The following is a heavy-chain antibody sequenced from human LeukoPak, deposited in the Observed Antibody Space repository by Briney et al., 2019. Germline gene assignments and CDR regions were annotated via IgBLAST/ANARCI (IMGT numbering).Heavy chain of an antibody. Sequence: PSETLSLTCTVSGGSISSYYSSWIRQPARKGLECIGRIYTSGSTYYNPSLKSRVTISVDTSKNQFSLKLSSVTAADTAVYYCALISSMVTYYFDYWGQGTLVTVSS. CDR1: GGSISSYY. CDR3: ALISSMVTYYFDY. J-gene: IGHJ4*02. CDR2: IYTSGST. D-gene: IGHD5-18*01. V-gene: IGHV4-4*07.